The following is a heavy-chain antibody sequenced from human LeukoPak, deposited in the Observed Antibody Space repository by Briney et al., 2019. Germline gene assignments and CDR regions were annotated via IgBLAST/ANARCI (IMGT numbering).Heavy chain of an antibody. CDR1: GFPFSSYA. D-gene: IGHD2-15*01. CDR3: VRGYSFGPSGMDV. V-gene: IGHV3-64D*09. CDR2: ICDSGGST. Sequence: GGSLRLSCSASGFPFSSYAMHWVRQAPGKGLEYVSAICDSGGSTYYADSVKGRFTISRDNSKNTLYLQMRSLRAEDTAVYFCVRGYSFGPSGMDVWGQGTTVTVSS. J-gene: IGHJ6*02.